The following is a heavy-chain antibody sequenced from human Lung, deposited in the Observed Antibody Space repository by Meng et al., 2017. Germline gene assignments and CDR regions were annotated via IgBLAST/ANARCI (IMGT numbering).Heavy chain of an antibody. CDR3: ARGPTTMAHDFDY. CDR2: INHSGST. Sequence: VHLSQWGSGLLQPSWTLSLTCVVSGGSFRDYYWSGIRQPPGKVLDWIGEINHSGSTNYNPSLESRATISVDTSQNNLSLKLSSVTAADSAVYYCARGPTTMAHDFDYWGQGTLVTVSP. D-gene: IGHD4-11*01. J-gene: IGHJ4*02. V-gene: IGHV4-34*01. CDR1: GGSFRDYY.